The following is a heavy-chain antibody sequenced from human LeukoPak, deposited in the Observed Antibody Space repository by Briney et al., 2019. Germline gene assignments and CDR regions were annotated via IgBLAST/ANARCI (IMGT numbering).Heavy chain of an antibody. D-gene: IGHD1-1*01. Sequence: PGGSLRLSCAASGFTFSSYRMNWVRQAPGKGLEWVSSISSSSSYIYYADSVKGRFTISRDNAKNSLYLQMNSLRAEDTAVYYCARSSTGTTGIFDYWGQGTLVTVSS. CDR3: ARSSTGTTGIFDY. V-gene: IGHV3-21*01. J-gene: IGHJ4*02. CDR2: ISSSSSYI. CDR1: GFTFSSYR.